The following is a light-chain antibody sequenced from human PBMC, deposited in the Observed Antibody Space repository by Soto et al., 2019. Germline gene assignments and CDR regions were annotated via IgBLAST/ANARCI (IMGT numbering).Light chain of an antibody. J-gene: IGKJ1*01. Sequence: IRLTQSPSILSASVGDRVTITCRASQGISSYLAWYQQKPGKAPKLLIYAASTLQSGVPSRFSGSGSGTEFTLTISILQPEDFVTYYCKHLNSHPLTFAEGTKVDIK. CDR2: AAS. CDR3: KHLNSHPLT. CDR1: QGISSY. V-gene: IGKV1-9*01.